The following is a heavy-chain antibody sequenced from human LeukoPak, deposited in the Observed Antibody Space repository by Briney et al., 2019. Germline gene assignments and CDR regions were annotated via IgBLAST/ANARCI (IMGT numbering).Heavy chain of an antibody. CDR2: FDPEDGET. CDR3: ATDQRLLWFGELSV. J-gene: IGHJ6*02. D-gene: IGHD3-10*01. V-gene: IGHV1-24*01. CDR1: GYTLTELS. Sequence: WASVRVSCKVSGYTLTELSMHWVRQAPGKGLEWMGGFDPEDGETIYAQKFQGRVTMTEDTSTDTAYMELSSLRSEDTAVYYCATDQRLLWFGELSVWGQGTTVTVSS.